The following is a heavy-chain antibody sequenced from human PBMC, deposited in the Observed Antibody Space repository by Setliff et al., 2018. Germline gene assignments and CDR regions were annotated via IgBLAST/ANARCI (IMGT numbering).Heavy chain of an antibody. CDR1: GGPFSSYA. CDR3: ARVQQLGTFDY. Sequence: SVKVSCKASGGPFSSYAISWVRQAPGQGLEWMGGIIPIFGTANYAQKFQGRVTITADESTSTAYMELCSLRSEDTAVYYCARVQQLGTFDYWGQGTLVTVSS. CDR2: IIPIFGTA. V-gene: IGHV1-69*13. D-gene: IGHD6-13*01. J-gene: IGHJ4*02.